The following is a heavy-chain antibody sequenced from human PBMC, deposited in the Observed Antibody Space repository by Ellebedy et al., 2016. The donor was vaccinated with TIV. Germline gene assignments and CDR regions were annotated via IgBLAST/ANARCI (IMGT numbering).Heavy chain of an antibody. CDR1: GDSVSSNIAS. CDR2: TYYRSKWYN. Sequence: SQTLSLTCAISGDSVSSNIASWNWIRQSPSIGLEWLGRTYYRSKWYNDYAVSVKSRITINPDTSKNQFSLQLNSVTPEDTAVYYCARQLGHFDFWGQGTLVTVSS. CDR3: ARQLGHFDF. D-gene: IGHD1-1*01. J-gene: IGHJ4*02. V-gene: IGHV6-1*01.